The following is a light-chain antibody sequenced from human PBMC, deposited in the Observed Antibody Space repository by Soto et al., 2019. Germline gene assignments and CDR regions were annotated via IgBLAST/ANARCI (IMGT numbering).Light chain of an antibody. CDR3: QQHNNWPPWT. Sequence: EIVMTQSRATLSVSPGERATLSCRASQSVSSNLAWYQQKPGQAPRLPMYGASTRATGIPDRFSGSGSGTEFTLTISSLQSEDFAVYYCQQHNNWPPWTFGQGTKVEIK. J-gene: IGKJ1*01. CDR1: QSVSSN. CDR2: GAS. V-gene: IGKV3-15*01.